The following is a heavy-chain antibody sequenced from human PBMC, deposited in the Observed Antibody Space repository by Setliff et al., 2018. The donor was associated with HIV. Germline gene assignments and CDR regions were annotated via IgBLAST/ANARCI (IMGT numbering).Heavy chain of an antibody. CDR1: GYTFTSYG. CDR3: ARVFRDYYDSSGYYFDY. CDR2: ISAYNGNT. Sequence: GASVKVSCKASGYTFTSYGISWVRQAPGQGLEWMGWISAYNGNTNYAQKLQGRVTMTTDTSTSTAYMELRSLRSDDTAVYYCARVFRDYYDSSGYYFDYWGQGTLVTVSS. J-gene: IGHJ4*02. D-gene: IGHD3-22*01. V-gene: IGHV1-18*01.